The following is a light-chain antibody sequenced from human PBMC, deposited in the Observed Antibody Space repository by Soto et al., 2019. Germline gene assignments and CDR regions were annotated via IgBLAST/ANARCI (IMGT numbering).Light chain of an antibody. CDR3: AAWDDSLNGYV. Sequence: QSDLTQSPSASGTPGQRVTISCSEGSSNIGGNTVNWYQQLPGTAPKLLIYSNNQRPSGVPDRFSGSKSGTSASLAISGLQSEDEAHYYCAAWDDSLNGYVFGTGTKVTVL. V-gene: IGLV1-44*01. CDR1: SSNIGGNT. CDR2: SNN. J-gene: IGLJ1*01.